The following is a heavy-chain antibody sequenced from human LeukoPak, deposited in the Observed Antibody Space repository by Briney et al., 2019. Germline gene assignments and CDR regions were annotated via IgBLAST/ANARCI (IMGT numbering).Heavy chain of an antibody. V-gene: IGHV1-46*01. J-gene: IGHJ5*02. CDR3: AREFVEQQLVYSPFPNNWFDP. CDR1: GYTFTSYY. D-gene: IGHD6-13*01. CDR2: INPSGGST. Sequence: GASVKVSCKASGYTFTSYYMHWVRQAPGQGLEWMGIINPSGGSTSYAQKFQGRVTMTRDTSTSTVYMELSSLRSEDTAVYYCAREFVEQQLVYSPFPNNWFDPWGQGTLVTVSS.